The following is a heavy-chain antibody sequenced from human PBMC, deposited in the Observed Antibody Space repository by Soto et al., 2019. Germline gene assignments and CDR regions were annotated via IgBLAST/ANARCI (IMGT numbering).Heavy chain of an antibody. CDR1: GYSFSMYT. V-gene: IGHV1-3*04. CDR3: ARDGFQYGTNYFDF. J-gene: IGHJ4*02. CDR2: INIYTGAT. Sequence: QAQLVQSGAEVRKPGASVRVSCKASGYSFSMYTIHWVHQAPGQSLEYMGWINIYTGATNYSRSLQDRVTISRDTSASTAYMDLRGLRVEDTAVYYCARDGFQYGTNYFDFWGQGSLVTVS. D-gene: IGHD1-26*01.